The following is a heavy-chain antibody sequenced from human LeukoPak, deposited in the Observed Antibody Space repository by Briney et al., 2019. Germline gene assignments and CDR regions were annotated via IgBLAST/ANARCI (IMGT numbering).Heavy chain of an antibody. J-gene: IGHJ4*02. V-gene: IGHV3-33*06. Sequence: GGSLRLSCAASGFTFSSYGMHWVRQAPGKGLEWVAVIWYDGSNKYYADSVKGRFTISRDNSKNTLYLQMNSLRAEDTALYYCAKIADAAGTDYWGQGTLVTVSS. CDR1: GFTFSSYG. CDR2: IWYDGSNK. D-gene: IGHD6-13*01. CDR3: AKIADAAGTDY.